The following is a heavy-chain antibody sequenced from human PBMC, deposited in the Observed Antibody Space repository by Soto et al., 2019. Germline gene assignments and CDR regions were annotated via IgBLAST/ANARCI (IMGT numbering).Heavy chain of an antibody. V-gene: IGHV4-59*01. CDR3: ARAGGYDEYGTVGLDY. J-gene: IGHJ4*02. CDR1: GGSISSYY. Sequence: QVQLQESGPGLVKPSETLSLTCTVSGGSISSYYWSWIRQPPGKGLEWIGYIYYSGSTNYNPSLKRRYTISVDKAKKQFSLTMSSVTAADTAVYYCARAGGYDEYGTVGLDYWGQGTLVTVSS. CDR2: IYYSGST. D-gene: IGHD4-17*01.